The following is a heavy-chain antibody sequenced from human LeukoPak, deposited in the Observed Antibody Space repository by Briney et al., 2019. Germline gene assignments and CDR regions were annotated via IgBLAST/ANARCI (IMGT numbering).Heavy chain of an antibody. CDR3: GTLLSNGPFDY. CDR1: GYTFTGYY. Sequence: ASVKVSCKASGYTFTGYYMYWVRQAPGQGLEWMGYIYPNSGATKYAQKFQGRVTMTRDTSTSTAYMELSGLRSDDTAVYYCGTLLSNGPFDYWGQGSLVTVSS. J-gene: IGHJ4*02. V-gene: IGHV1-2*02. CDR2: IYPNSGAT.